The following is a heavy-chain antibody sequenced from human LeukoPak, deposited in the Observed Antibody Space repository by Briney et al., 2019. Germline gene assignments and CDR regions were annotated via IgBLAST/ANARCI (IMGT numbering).Heavy chain of an antibody. D-gene: IGHD3-22*01. J-gene: IGHJ4*02. Sequence: AASVKVSCKASGYTFTGYYMHWVRQAPGQGLEWMGWINPNSGGTNYAQKFQGRVTMTRDTSISTAYMELSRLRSDDMAVYYCARVTMIVVARDPFDYWGQGTLVTVSS. CDR3: ARVTMIVVARDPFDY. CDR1: GYTFTGYY. CDR2: INPNSGGT. V-gene: IGHV1-2*02.